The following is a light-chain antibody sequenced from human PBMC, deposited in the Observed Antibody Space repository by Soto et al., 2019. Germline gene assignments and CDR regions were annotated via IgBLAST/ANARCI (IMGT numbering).Light chain of an antibody. V-gene: IGKV1-33*01. Sequence: DIRLTQSPSSLSASVGDRVTITCRASQDINNYLNWYQQRPGNAPKLLIYDASTLERGVPSRFSGSGHETDFTFTISSLQPEDIATYYCQKFEDLPLTFGGGTKVEIK. J-gene: IGKJ4*01. CDR2: DAS. CDR3: QKFEDLPLT. CDR1: QDINNY.